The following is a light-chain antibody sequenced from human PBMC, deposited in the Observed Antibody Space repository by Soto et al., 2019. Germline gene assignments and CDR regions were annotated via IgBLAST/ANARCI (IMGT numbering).Light chain of an antibody. CDR1: QSLLHSNGNTY. Sequence: DIVVTQSPHSLPVTPGEPASISCRSSQSLLHSNGNTYLDCYLQKPGQSPQLLIYLGSNRASGVPDRFSGSGSGTDYTLRISRVEAEDVGVYYCMQVLQNPLTFGGGTKVEI. J-gene: IGKJ4*01. CDR2: LGS. V-gene: IGKV2-28*01. CDR3: MQVLQNPLT.